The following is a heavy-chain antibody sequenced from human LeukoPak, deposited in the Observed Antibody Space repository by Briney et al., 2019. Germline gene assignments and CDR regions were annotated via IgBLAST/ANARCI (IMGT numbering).Heavy chain of an antibody. CDR2: ICKSGNT. CDR3: ARSRWVVPAAMAYYYYYGMDV. D-gene: IGHD2-2*01. J-gene: IGHJ6*02. CDR1: GFTFSDNC. V-gene: IGHV3-53*01. Sequence: GGSLRLSCAASGFTFSDNCMGWVRQAPGKGLEWVSLICKSGNTYYGDSVKGRSSISRDDSKNTVYLQMNSLRAEDTAVYYCARSRWVVPAAMAYYYYYGMDVWGQGTTVTVSS.